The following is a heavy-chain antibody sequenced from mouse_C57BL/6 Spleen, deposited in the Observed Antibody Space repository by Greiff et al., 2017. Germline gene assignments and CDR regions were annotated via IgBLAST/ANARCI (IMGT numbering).Heavy chain of an antibody. CDR3: ARTGLLPLDD. CDR2: IWTGGGT. CDR1: GFSLTSYA. V-gene: IGHV2-9-1*01. Sequence: VKLMESGPGLVAPSQSLSITCTVSGFSLTSYAISWVRQPPGKGLEWLGLIWTGGGTNYNSALKSRLSISKDNSKSQVFLKMNRLQTDDTARYYCARTGLLPLDDWGQGTTVTVSS. J-gene: IGHJ2*01. D-gene: IGHD2-3*01.